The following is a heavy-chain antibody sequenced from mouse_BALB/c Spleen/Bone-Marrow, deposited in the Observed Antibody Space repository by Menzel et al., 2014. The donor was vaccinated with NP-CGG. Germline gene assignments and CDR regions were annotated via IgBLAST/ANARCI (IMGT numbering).Heavy chain of an antibody. CDR2: IYPGDLNT. D-gene: IGHD2-4*01. V-gene: IGHV1S56*01. J-gene: IGHJ4*01. Sequence: VKLLESGPELVKPGASVRISCKASGYTFTSFYIYWVRQRPGQGLEWIGWIYPGDLNTKYNEKFKGKATLTADKSSSTASMQLSSLTSEDSAVYFCARKSQRAYDSMNYWGQGTSVTVSS. CDR1: GYTFTSFY. CDR3: ARKSQRAYDSMNY.